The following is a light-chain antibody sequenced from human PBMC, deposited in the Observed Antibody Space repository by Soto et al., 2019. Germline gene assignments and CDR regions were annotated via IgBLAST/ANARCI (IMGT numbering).Light chain of an antibody. CDR2: YDS. CDR3: QVWETSSGHQAI. Sequence: SYELTQPPSVSVAPGKTATITCGGNSIGSKSVHWYQQMPGQAPVLVISYDSERPSGIPERFSGSNSGNTATLTISRVEPGDEADYYCQVWETSSGHQAIFGAGTKVTVL. CDR1: SIGSKS. J-gene: IGLJ2*01. V-gene: IGLV3-21*01.